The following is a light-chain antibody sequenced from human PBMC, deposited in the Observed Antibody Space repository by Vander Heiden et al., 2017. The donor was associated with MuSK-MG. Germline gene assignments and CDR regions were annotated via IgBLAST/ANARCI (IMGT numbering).Light chain of an antibody. J-gene: IGKJ4*01. CDR2: AAS. CDR3: LQDDSTRTT. CDR1: QGISNS. V-gene: IGKV1-NL1*01. Sequence: DIQMTQSPSSLSASVGDRVTITCRASQGISNSLAWYQQKPGKAPKLLLYAASRLESRVPSRLSRSRSGTDYTLTISSLHPADFATYYCLQDDSTRTTFGGGTKVEIK.